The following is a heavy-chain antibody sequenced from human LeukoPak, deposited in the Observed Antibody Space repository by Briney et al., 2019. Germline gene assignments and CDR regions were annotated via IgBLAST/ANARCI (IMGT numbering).Heavy chain of an antibody. CDR3: AKSPVVVITSTFYDY. CDR2: ISSSSSYI. V-gene: IGHV3-21*04. D-gene: IGHD3-22*01. J-gene: IGHJ4*02. Sequence: PGGSLRLSCAASGFTVSSNYMSWVRQAPGKGLEWVSSISSSSSYIYYADSVKGRFTISRDNAKNSLYLQMNSLRAEDTAVYYCAKSPVVVITSTFYDYWGQGTLVTVSS. CDR1: GFTVSSNY.